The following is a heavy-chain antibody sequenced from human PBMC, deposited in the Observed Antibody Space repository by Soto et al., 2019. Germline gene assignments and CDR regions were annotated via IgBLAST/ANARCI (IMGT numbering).Heavy chain of an antibody. CDR2: IYYGGST. Sequence: PSETLSLTCSVSGGSVSSYYWSWIRQSPGKGLEWIGYIYYGGSTKYKPSLKSRVTISVGTSKNQFSLKLTSATAADTAVYYCARHSNRNYGLYYFDYWGLGALVTVSS. V-gene: IGHV4-59*08. D-gene: IGHD4-4*01. J-gene: IGHJ4*02. CDR3: ARHSNRNYGLYYFDY. CDR1: GGSVSSYY.